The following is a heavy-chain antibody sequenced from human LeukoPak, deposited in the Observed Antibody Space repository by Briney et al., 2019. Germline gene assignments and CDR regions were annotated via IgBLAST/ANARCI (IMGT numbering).Heavy chain of an antibody. CDR3: AKDSDVSDIHVFDF. V-gene: IGHV3-23*01. J-gene: IGHJ4*02. CDR1: AFTFSSYA. Sequence: GGSLRLSCAASAFTFSSYAMSWVRQAPGKGLEWVSGISGSGMSTYYADSVKGRFTISRDNSKNTLHLQMNSLRVEDTAVYYCAKDSDVSDIHVFDFWGQGTLVTVSS. D-gene: IGHD3-9*01. CDR2: ISGSGMST.